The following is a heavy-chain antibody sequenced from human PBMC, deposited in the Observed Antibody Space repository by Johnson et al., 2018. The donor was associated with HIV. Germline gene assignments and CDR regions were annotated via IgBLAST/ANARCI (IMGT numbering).Heavy chain of an antibody. J-gene: IGHJ3*01. CDR2: IKRGVDGGTT. Sequence: VQLVESGGGLVTPGGSLRISCSASGLKFYNAWITWVRQAPGKGLEWVGHIKRGVDGGTTDYSAPVKGRFTILRDDSKNILYLQMNNLKAEDTALYYCTTRLNSGTYWGNYDFDVWGQGTMVTVSS. V-gene: IGHV3-15*01. CDR1: GLKFYNAW. D-gene: IGHD1-26*01. CDR3: TTRLNSGTYWGNYDFDV.